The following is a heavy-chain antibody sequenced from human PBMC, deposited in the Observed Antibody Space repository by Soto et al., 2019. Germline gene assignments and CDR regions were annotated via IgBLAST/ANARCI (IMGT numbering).Heavy chain of an antibody. CDR2: VSGSGGST. V-gene: IGHV3-23*01. CDR1: GFTFSSYA. D-gene: IGHD3-3*01. Sequence: EVQLLESGGGLVQPGGSLRLSCAASGFTFSSYAASWVRQAPGKGLEWVSTVSGSGGSTYYADSVKGRFTSSRDNSKNTLYLQMNSLRVEDTAVYYCAKARSDFWSGFDYWGQGTLVTVSS. J-gene: IGHJ4*02. CDR3: AKARSDFWSGFDY.